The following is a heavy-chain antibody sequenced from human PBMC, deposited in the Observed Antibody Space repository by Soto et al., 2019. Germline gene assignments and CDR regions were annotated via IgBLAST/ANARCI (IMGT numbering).Heavy chain of an antibody. CDR3: XXXXXXXXXXNYYYYGMDV. CDR1: GFTFTTFG. CDR2: ISYDGHNK. Sequence: QVQLVESGGGVVQPGGSLRLSCTASGFTFTTFGIHWVRQAPGKGLEWVALISYDGHNKYYSDSVKGRFTISRDNYKNTLSLQXXXXXXXXXXXXXXXXXXXXXXXXNYYYYGMDVWGQGTTVSVSS. J-gene: IGHJ6*02. V-gene: IGHV3-30*03.